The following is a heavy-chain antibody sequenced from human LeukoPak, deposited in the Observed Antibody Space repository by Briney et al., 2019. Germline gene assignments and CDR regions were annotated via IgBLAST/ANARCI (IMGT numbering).Heavy chain of an antibody. Sequence: PGGSLRLSCAASGFTFNSYNMNWVRQAPGKGLEWISYISSDSSTIFYADSVKGRFTISRDNAKNTLYLQMNSLRVEDTAVYYCARGRPHGNDYWGQGTLVTVSS. J-gene: IGHJ4*02. V-gene: IGHV3-48*04. CDR2: ISSDSSTI. CDR1: GFTFNSYN. CDR3: ARGRPHGNDY. D-gene: IGHD4-23*01.